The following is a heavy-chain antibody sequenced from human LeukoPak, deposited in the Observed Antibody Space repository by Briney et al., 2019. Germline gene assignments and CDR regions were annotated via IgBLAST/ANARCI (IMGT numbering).Heavy chain of an antibody. J-gene: IGHJ4*02. Sequence: ASVKVSCKASGHTFTSYYMHWVRQAPGQGLEWMGIINPSGGSTGCAQKFQGRVTMTRDTSTSTVYMELSSLRSEDTAVHYCAREFYILTGYSAGPYFDYWGQGSLVTASS. CDR3: AREFYILTGYSAGPYFDY. CDR1: GHTFTSYY. V-gene: IGHV1-46*01. CDR2: INPSGGST. D-gene: IGHD3-9*01.